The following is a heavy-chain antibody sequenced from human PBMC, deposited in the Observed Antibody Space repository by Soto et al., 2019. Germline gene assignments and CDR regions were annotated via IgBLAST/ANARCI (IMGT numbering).Heavy chain of an antibody. J-gene: IGHJ6*02. V-gene: IGHV5-51*01. CDR3: ARLGYSGYDLDYYYGMDV. D-gene: IGHD5-12*01. CDR2: IYPGDSDT. Sequence: GESLKISCKGSGYSFTSYWIGWVRQMPGKGLEWMGIIYPGDSDTRYSPSFQGQVTISADKSISTAYLQWSSLKASDTAMYYCARLGYSGYDLDYYYGMDVWGQGTTVTVSS. CDR1: GYSFTSYW.